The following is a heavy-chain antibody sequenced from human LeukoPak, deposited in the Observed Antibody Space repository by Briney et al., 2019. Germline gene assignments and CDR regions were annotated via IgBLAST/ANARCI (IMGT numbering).Heavy chain of an antibody. D-gene: IGHD5-18*01. CDR2: INHSGST. CDR1: GGSFSGYY. V-gene: IGHV4-34*01. Sequence: SETLSLTCAVYGGSFSGYYWSWIRQPPGKGLEWIGEINHSGSTNYNPSLKSRVTISVDTSKNQFSLKLSSVTAADTAVYYCARGRPYSYGRGRFDYWGQGTLVTVSS. CDR3: ARGRPYSYGRGRFDY. J-gene: IGHJ4*02.